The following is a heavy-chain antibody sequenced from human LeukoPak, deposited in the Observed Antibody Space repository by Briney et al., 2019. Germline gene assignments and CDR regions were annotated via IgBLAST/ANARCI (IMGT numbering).Heavy chain of an antibody. CDR3: AKDLTLIAVAGIDSGFDY. CDR2: ISGSGGST. J-gene: IGHJ4*02. Sequence: PGGSLRLSCATSGFTSSSYAMSWVRQAPGKGLEWVSAISGSGGSTYYADSVKGRFTISRDNSKNTLYLQMNSLRAEDTAVYYCAKDLTLIAVAGIDSGFDYWGQGTLVTVSS. V-gene: IGHV3-23*01. D-gene: IGHD6-19*01. CDR1: GFTSSSYA.